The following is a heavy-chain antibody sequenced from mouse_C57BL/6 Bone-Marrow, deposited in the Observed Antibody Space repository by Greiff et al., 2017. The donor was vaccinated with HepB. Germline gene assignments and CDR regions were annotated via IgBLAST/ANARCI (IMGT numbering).Heavy chain of an antibody. J-gene: IGHJ2*01. V-gene: IGHV5-4*01. D-gene: IGHD1-1*01. CDR3: ARDRHYGSGDY. Sequence: EVKLVESGGGLVKPGGSLKLSCAASGFTFSSYAMSWVRQTPEKRLEWVATISDGGSYTYYPDNVKGRFTISRDNAKNNLYLQMSHLKSEDTAMYYCARDRHYGSGDYWGQGTTLTVSS. CDR2: ISDGGSYT. CDR1: GFTFSSYA.